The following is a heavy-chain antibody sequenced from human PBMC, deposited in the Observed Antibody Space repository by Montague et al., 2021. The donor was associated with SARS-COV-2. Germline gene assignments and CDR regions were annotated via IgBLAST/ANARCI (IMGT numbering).Heavy chain of an antibody. J-gene: IGHJ4*02. V-gene: IGHV3-30*04. CDR2: ISYDGSNK. CDR1: GFTFSSYA. D-gene: IGHD3-10*01. CDR3: ARDNGPTWFGESSLDY. Sequence: SLRLSCAASGFTFSSYAMHWVRQAPGKGLEWVAVISYDGSNKYYADPVKGRFTISRDNSKNTLYLQMNSLRAEDTAVYYCARDNGPTWFGESSLDYWGQGTLVTVSS.